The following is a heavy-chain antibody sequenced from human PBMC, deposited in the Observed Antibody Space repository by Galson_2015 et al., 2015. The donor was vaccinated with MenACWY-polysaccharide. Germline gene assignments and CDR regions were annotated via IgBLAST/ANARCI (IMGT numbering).Heavy chain of an antibody. J-gene: IGHJ6*02. CDR2: IWFDGVFK. CDR3: ARDYNRWLAPLFYYYYGMDV. Sequence: SLRLSCAASGFTFRSYRMHWVRQAPGKGLEWVAVIWFDGVFKYYGDSVKGRFTISRDNSNNTLYLQMKNLRVDDTAVYYCARDYNRWLAPLFYYYYGMDVWGQGTTVTVSS. V-gene: IGHV3-33*01. CDR1: GFTFRSYR. D-gene: IGHD1-14*01.